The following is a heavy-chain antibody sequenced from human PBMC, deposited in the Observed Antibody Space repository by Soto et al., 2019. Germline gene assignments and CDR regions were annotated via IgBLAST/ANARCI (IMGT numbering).Heavy chain of an antibody. CDR1: GFTVSSKY. D-gene: IGHD2-15*01. Sequence: EVQLVESGGGLVQPGGSLRLSCAASGFTVSSKYMSWVRQAPGKGLEWVSLIQSGGTTYYADSVKGRFTISRDSSENTLHHQMDSLRAEDTAVYYCARDDVLCDGGSCYGVPMDDWGNGTTVTVSS. CDR3: ARDDVLCDGGSCYGVPMDD. V-gene: IGHV3-66*01. CDR2: IQSGGTT. J-gene: IGHJ6*03.